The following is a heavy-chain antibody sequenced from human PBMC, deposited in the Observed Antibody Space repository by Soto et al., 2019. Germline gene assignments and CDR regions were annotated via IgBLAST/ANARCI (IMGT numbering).Heavy chain of an antibody. V-gene: IGHV5-51*01. D-gene: IGHD3-16*01. CDR2: IYPGDSDT. CDR1: GYSFTSYW. CDR3: ARLMGGIGGSTSHYGLDV. Sequence: GESLKISCKGSGYSFTSYWIAWVRQMPGKGLEWMGIIYPGDSDTRYSPSFQGQVTISADKSITTAYLQWSSLKASDTAMYYCARLMGGIGGSTSHYGLDVWGQGTTVTVSS. J-gene: IGHJ6*02.